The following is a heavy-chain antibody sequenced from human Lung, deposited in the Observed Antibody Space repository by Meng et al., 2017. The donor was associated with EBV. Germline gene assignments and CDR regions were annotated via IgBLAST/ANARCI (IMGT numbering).Heavy chain of an antibody. CDR2: INYSGIT. J-gene: IGHJ4*02. CDR3: ARGGTSSAPFNY. D-gene: IGHD2-2*01. CDR1: CRSFSSSY. Sequence: QVQLREWGARPLRPSGALPLPCGFPCRSFSSSYWSWIRQPPGKGLEWIGQINYSGITNYNPSLKSRVTISVDTSKNQFSLSLNSVTAADTAVYYCARGGTSSAPFNYWGQETLVTVSS. V-gene: IGHV4-34*01.